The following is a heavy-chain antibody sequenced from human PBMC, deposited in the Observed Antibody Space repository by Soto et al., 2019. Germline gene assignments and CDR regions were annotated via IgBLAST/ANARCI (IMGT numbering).Heavy chain of an antibody. V-gene: IGHV1-69*02. CDR2: IIPILGIA. CDR1: GGTFSSYT. CDR3: VRGSSSSSGVTFDI. J-gene: IGHJ3*02. Sequence: QVQLVQSGAEVKKPGSSVKVSCKASGGTFSSYTISWVRQAPGQGLEWMGRIIPILGIANYAQKFQGRVTITADKSTSTAYMELSSLSSEDTAVYYCVRGSSSSSGVTFDIWGQGTMVTVSS. D-gene: IGHD6-6*01.